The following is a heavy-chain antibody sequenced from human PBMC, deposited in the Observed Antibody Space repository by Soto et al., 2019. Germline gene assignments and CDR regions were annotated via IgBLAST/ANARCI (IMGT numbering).Heavy chain of an antibody. CDR3: ARDWDGLGES. J-gene: IGHJ1*01. Sequence: EVQLVESGGGLVQPGGSLRLSCAASGFTFSNSWMHWVRQAPGKGLVWVSHIDSDGSSTNYADSVKGRFTISRDNAKNTLYLQMNSLRAEDTAVYYCARDWDGLGESWGQGTLVTVSS. CDR2: IDSDGSST. D-gene: IGHD1-26*01. CDR1: GFTFSNSW. V-gene: IGHV3-74*01.